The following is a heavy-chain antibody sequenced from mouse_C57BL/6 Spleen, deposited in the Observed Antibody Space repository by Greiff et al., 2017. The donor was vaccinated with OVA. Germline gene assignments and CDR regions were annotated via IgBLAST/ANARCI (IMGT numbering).Heavy chain of an antibody. D-gene: IGHD2-4*01. V-gene: IGHV1-15*01. CDR2: IDPETGGT. CDR1: GYTFTDYE. CDR3: TRKTMITRAMDY. J-gene: IGHJ4*01. Sequence: VQRVESGAELVRPGASVTLSCKASGYTFTDYEMHWVKQTPVHGLEWIGAIDPETGGTAYNQKFKGKAILTADKSSSTAYMELRSLTSEDSAVYYCTRKTMITRAMDYWGQGTSVTVSS.